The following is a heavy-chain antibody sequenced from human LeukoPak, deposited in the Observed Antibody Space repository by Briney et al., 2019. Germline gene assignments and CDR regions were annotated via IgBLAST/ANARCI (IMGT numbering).Heavy chain of an antibody. CDR3: AKSGRYYDFWSGYYADY. V-gene: IGHV3-30*18. Sequence: GGSLRLSCTVSGFAFSDYYMTWVRQAPGKGLEWVAVISYDGSNKYYADSVKGRFTISRDNSKNTLYLQMNSLRAEDTAVYYCAKSGRYYDFWSGYYADYWGQGTLVTVSS. CDR2: ISYDGSNK. CDR1: GFAFSDYY. J-gene: IGHJ4*02. D-gene: IGHD3-3*01.